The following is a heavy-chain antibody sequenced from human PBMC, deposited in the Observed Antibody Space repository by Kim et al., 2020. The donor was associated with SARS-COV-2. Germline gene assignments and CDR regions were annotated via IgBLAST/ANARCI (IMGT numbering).Heavy chain of an antibody. CDR3: ARRYDYVWGSYRGRLFDY. J-gene: IGHJ4*02. Sequence: KSRVPISVATSKNQFSLKLSSVTAADTAVYYCARRYDYVWGSYRGRLFDYWGQGTLVTVSS. V-gene: IGHV4-39*01. D-gene: IGHD3-16*02.